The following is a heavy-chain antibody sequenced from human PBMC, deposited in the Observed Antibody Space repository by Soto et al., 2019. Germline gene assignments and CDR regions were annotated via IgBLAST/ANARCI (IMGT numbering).Heavy chain of an antibody. CDR2: SSNSGSFT. Sequence: QVQLVESGGDLVKPGGSLRLSCEGSGFTFSDYYMSGIRQAPGRGLEWISYSSNSGSFTRYSDSVKGRFSVSRNNTKNFLFLKMNSLRAEDTAVYYCERSGDNHNVLDDWGTGTPVTVSS. D-gene: IGHD2-21*02. J-gene: IGHJ4*02. CDR1: GFTFSDYY. V-gene: IGHV3-11*06. CDR3: ERSGDNHNVLDD.